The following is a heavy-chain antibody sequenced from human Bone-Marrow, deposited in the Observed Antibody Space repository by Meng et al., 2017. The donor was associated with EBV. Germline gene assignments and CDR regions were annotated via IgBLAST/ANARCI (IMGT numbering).Heavy chain of an antibody. CDR3: ARVHWTSGGYTAPFDH. D-gene: IGHD2-2*02. J-gene: IGHJ4*02. CDR1: GGAFRYSA. CDR2: LIPDFGTP. Sequence: VRWAQCGVGVKKPVCSGQVSCKASGGAFRYSAISWVRQAPGQGLEWMGGLIPDFGTPDYAPNYQDRVTITADESTSTAYMELNSLTTEDTAIYYCARVHWTSGGYTAPFDHWGPGILVTVSS. V-gene: IGHV1-69*01.